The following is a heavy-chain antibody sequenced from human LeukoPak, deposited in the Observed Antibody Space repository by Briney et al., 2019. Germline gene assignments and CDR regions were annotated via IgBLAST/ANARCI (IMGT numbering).Heavy chain of an antibody. J-gene: IGHJ4*02. V-gene: IGHV4-59*12. CDR3: ARGRGDFWSGYYGYFDY. CDR1: GGSISSYY. CDR2: IHSIGGT. D-gene: IGHD3-3*01. Sequence: SETLSITCTVSGGSISSYYWTWIRQPPEKGLEWIGYIHSIGGTNYNPSLKSRVTISVDTSKNQFSLKLSSVTAADTAVYYCARGRGDFWSGYYGYFDYWGQGTLVTVSS.